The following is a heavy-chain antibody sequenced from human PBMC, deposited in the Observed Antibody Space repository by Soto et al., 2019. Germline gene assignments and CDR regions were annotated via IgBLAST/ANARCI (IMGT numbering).Heavy chain of an antibody. V-gene: IGHV1-2*02. Sequence: GSVKVSCKASGYNFNGYYMHWVRQAPGQGPEWMGWINPNSGGTNYAQKFQGRVTMTGDTSISTAYMELSRLTSDDTAVYYCARAHGDYGNDCWGQGTLVTVSS. CDR2: INPNSGGT. CDR3: ARAHGDYGNDC. CDR1: GYNFNGYY. D-gene: IGHD4-17*01. J-gene: IGHJ4*02.